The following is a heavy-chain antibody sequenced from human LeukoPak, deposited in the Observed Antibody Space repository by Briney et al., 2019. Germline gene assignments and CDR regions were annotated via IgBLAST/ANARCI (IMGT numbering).Heavy chain of an antibody. V-gene: IGHV1-8*03. CDR3: ASEDHDYRDLGY. CDR1: GYTFTSYD. Sequence: ASVKVSCKASGYTFTSYDINWVRQATGQGLEWMGWMNPNSGNTGYAQKFQGRVTITRNTSISTAYMELSSLRSEDTAVYYCASEDHDYRDLGYWGQGTLVTVSS. CDR2: MNPNSGNT. D-gene: IGHD4-17*01. J-gene: IGHJ4*02.